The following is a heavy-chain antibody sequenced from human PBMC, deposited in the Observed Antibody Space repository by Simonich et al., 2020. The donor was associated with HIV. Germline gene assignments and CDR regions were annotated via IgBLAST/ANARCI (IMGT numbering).Heavy chain of an antibody. V-gene: IGHV1-69*13. CDR3: ARGGGEQQLVSWFDP. Sequence: QVQLVQSGAEVKKPVSSVKISCKASGGTFSSHVISCMRQAPGQGLELIVGIIPIFGTTHNAQKVKGRVTITAVESTSTAYMELSSLRSEDTAVYYCARGGGEQQLVSWFDPWGQGTLVTVSS. CDR2: IIPIFGTT. J-gene: IGHJ5*02. D-gene: IGHD6-13*01. CDR1: GGTFSSHV.